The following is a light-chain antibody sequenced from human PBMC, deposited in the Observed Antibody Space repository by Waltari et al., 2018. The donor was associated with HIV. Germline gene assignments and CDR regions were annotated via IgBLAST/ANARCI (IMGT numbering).Light chain of an antibody. CDR2: DVN. V-gene: IGLV2-23*02. CDR3: CSYAGGPVV. CDR1: TRDVGKYHF. Sequence: HSALTQPASVSGSPEPSVHLSCAGSTRDVGKYHFVPWYQHNPGQAPLLSIYDVNTPPSGVSLRCSCSKSGNTASLTICGLQAEDEANYYCCSYAGGPVVFGSGT. J-gene: IGLJ1*01.